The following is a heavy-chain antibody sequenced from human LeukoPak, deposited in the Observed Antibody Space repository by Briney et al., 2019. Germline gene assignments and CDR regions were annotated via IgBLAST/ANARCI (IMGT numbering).Heavy chain of an antibody. D-gene: IGHD2-15*01. V-gene: IGHV3-23*01. CDR3: ANGGGQTWFDP. J-gene: IGHJ5*02. CDR2: IGASGGST. Sequence: GGSLRLSCAASRFTFSSYAMTWVRQAPGKGLAWVSSIGASGGSTYYADSVKGRFTISRDNSKNTLFLQMNSLRAEDTALYYCANGGGQTWFDPWGQGTLVTVSP. CDR1: RFTFSSYA.